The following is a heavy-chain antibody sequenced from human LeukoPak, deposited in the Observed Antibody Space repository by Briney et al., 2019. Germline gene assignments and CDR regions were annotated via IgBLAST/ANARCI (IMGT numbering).Heavy chain of an antibody. D-gene: IGHD3-22*01. J-gene: IGHJ6*03. Sequence: SETLSLTCSVSGGAIISYYWSWIRQPAGKGPEWIGRIYPTGNTNYNPSLKTRVTMSTDLSKKQFSLRLRSVTAADTAVYYCARLKFYDSTGYSPGYYMDVWGKGTAVTVSS. CDR2: IYPTGNT. CDR1: GGAIISYY. V-gene: IGHV4-4*07. CDR3: ARLKFYDSTGYSPGYYMDV.